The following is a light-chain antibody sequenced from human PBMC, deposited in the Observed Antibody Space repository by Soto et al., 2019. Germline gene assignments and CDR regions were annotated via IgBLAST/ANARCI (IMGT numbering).Light chain of an antibody. CDR2: DVS. CDR3: SSYLGSSTLSGV. J-gene: IGLJ1*01. CDR1: TSDVGGYDY. V-gene: IGLV2-14*01. Sequence: QSALTQPASVSGSPGQSITVSCTGTTSDVGGYDYVAWYQQHPGKAPKLMIYDVSSRPSGVSNRFSGSKSGNTASLTISGLQSQDEADYYCSSYLGSSTLSGVFGTGTKVXVL.